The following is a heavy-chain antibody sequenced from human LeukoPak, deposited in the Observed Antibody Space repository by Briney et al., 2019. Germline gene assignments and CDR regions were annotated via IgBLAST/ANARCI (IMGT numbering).Heavy chain of an antibody. D-gene: IGHD3-10*01. CDR2: IYYTGST. CDR1: GGSISGDS. Sequence: SETLSLTCTVSGGSISGDSWTWIRQPPGKGLEWIGFIYYTGSTTYNPSLKSRVTISVDTSKNQFSLKLSSVTAADTAVYYCTRGGGGSGTYYEYYFDYWGQGTLVTVSS. CDR3: TRGGGGSGTYYEYYFDY. V-gene: IGHV4-59*08. J-gene: IGHJ4*02.